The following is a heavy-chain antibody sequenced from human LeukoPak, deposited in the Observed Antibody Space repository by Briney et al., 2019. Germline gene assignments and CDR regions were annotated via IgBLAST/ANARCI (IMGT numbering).Heavy chain of an antibody. D-gene: IGHD6-19*01. CDR3: AKELAVSAIPLAFDY. V-gene: IGHV3-30*18. CDR2: ISYDGSIK. J-gene: IGHJ4*02. Sequence: PGGSLRLPCAASGFTFGSPWMHWVRQAPGKGLEWVAVISYDGSIKYYADSVKGRFTISRDSSRNTLYLRMNSLRAEDTAVCYCAKELAVSAIPLAFDYWGQGTLVTVSS. CDR1: GFTFGSPW.